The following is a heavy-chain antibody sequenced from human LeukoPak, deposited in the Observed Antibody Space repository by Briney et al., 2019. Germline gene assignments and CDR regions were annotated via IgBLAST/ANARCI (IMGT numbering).Heavy chain of an antibody. D-gene: IGHD3-10*01. Sequence: GGSLRLSCVASGFTVNTNDMSWVRQAPGKGLEWVADTREDGSEKYYVDSVKGRFTISRDNAKNSLYLQMNSLRAEDTAVYYCARELAGHYYGSGSSFDYWGQGTLVTVSS. J-gene: IGHJ4*02. CDR3: ARELAGHYYGSGSSFDY. CDR1: GFTVNTND. V-gene: IGHV3-7*01. CDR2: TREDGSEK.